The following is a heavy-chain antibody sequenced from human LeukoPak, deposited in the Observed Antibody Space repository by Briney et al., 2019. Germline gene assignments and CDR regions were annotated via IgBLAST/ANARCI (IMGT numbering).Heavy chain of an antibody. CDR1: GFTFSNYA. CDR3: TRDEGLVAGIWRAYDI. J-gene: IGHJ3*02. V-gene: IGHV3-23*01. Sequence: GGSLRLSCEASGFTFSNYAMSWMRPAPGKGLEWVSLITGGGENSYYTDSVKGRFTLSRDNSKNTLFLQMDSLRAEDTAVYYCTRDEGLVAGIWRAYDIWGQGTMVTVSS. CDR2: ITGGGENS. D-gene: IGHD6-19*01.